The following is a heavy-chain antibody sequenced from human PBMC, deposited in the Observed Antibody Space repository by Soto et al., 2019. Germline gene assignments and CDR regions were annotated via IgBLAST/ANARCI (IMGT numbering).Heavy chain of an antibody. CDR2: ISAYNGNT. J-gene: IGHJ6*02. D-gene: IGHD2-2*02. CDR3: ARERCSSTSCYTGTFYYYGMDV. CDR1: GYTFTTYG. V-gene: IGHV1-18*01. Sequence: ASVKVSCKASGYTFTTYGISWVRQAPGQGLEWMGWISAYNGNTNYAQKLQGRVTMTTDTSTSTAYMELRSLRSDDTAVYYCARERCSSTSCYTGTFYYYGMDVWGQGTRVTVSS.